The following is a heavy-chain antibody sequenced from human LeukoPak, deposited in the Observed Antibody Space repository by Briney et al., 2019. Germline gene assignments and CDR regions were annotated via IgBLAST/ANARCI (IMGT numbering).Heavy chain of an antibody. J-gene: IGHJ4*02. CDR1: GFTVSNNY. D-gene: IGHD6-19*01. CDR2: IYSGGRT. CDR3: AARIAMAGTLSFDY. V-gene: IGHV3-66*01. Sequence: GGSLRLSCAASGFTVSNNYMSWVRQPPGKGLEWVSVIYSGGRTYYADSVRGRYTISRDNSKNTLYLQMNSLRAEDTAVYYCAARIAMAGTLSFDYWGQGTLVTVSS.